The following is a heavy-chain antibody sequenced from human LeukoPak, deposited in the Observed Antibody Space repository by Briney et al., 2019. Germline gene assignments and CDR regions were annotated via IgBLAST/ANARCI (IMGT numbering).Heavy chain of an antibody. CDR1: GYTFTGYY. D-gene: IGHD3-22*01. V-gene: IGHV1-2*02. Sequence: EASVKVSCKASGYTFTGYYMHWVRQAPGQGLEWMGWINPNSGGTNYAQKFQGRVTMTRDTSISTAYMELSRLRSDDTAVYYCARGQTFYYDSSGYYQYYYYYMDVWGKGTTVTVSS. CDR2: INPNSGGT. CDR3: ARGQTFYYDSSGYYQYYYYYMDV. J-gene: IGHJ6*03.